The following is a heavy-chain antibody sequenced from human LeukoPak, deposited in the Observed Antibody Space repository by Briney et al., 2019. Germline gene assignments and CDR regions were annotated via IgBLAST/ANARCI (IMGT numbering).Heavy chain of an antibody. CDR1: GFTFGDYA. V-gene: IGHV3-49*04. CDR2: TRSKAFGGTT. J-gene: IGHJ4*02. D-gene: IGHD5-18*01. Sequence: PGGSLRLSCTASGFTFGDYAMSWVRQAPGKGLEWVGLTRSKAFGGTTEYAASVKGRFTISRDEFKSIAYLQMNSLKTEDTAVYYCTRGPDLDTVLGRGLMFTVLFDFWGQGTLVTVSS. CDR3: TRGPDLDTVLGRGLMFTVLFDF.